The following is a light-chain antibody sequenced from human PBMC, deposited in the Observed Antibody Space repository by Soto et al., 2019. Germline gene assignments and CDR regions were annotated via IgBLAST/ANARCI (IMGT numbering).Light chain of an antibody. CDR2: EVT. J-gene: IGLJ1*01. CDR1: SSDVGGYNY. V-gene: IGLV2-14*01. CDR3: SSYTSTSTLYV. Sequence: QSVLTQPASVSGSPGQSITISCTGTSSDVGGYNYVSWYQQHPDKAPKLMIYEVTNRPSGVSFRFSGSKSGNTASLTISGLQPEDEADYYCSSYTSTSTLYVFGTGTKVNVL.